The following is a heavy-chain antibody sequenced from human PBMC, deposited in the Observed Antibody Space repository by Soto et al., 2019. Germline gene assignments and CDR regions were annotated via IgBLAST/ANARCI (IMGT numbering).Heavy chain of an antibody. J-gene: IGHJ4*02. D-gene: IGHD6-19*01. Sequence: PSETLSITCTVSGGSISSYYWSWIRQPPGKGLEWIGYIYYSGNTNYNPSLKSRVTISVDTSKNQFSLRLSSVTAADTAVYYCARAVGDPLYYLDYWGPGTLVTVSS. CDR2: IYYSGNT. CDR3: ARAVGDPLYYLDY. CDR1: GGSISSYY. V-gene: IGHV4-59*08.